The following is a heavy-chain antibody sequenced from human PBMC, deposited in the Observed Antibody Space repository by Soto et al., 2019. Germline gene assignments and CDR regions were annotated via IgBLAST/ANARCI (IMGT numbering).Heavy chain of an antibody. Sequence: EVQLAESGGGLAQPGGSLRLSCAASGFTLSGYAMDWDRQAPGKGLEYVSGISSNGVGTYYANSVQGRFTISRDSSKNTVYLQMGSLRPEDMAVYYCARRARPDFYYMDVWGKGTTVTVSS. CDR2: ISSNGVGT. CDR1: GFTLSGYA. D-gene: IGHD6-6*01. CDR3: ARRARPDFYYMDV. J-gene: IGHJ6*03. V-gene: IGHV3-64*01.